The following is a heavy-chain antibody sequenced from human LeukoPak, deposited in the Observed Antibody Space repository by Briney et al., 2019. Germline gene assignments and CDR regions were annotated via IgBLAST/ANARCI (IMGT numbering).Heavy chain of an antibody. CDR1: GGTFSSYA. Sequence: SVKVSCKASGGTFSSYAISWVRQAPGQGLEWMGRIIPILGIANYAQKFQGRVTITADKSTSTAYMELSSLRSEDTAVYYCARDSRYCSSTSCYANYYYYGMDVSGQGTTVTVSS. CDR2: IIPILGIA. D-gene: IGHD2-2*01. J-gene: IGHJ6*02. CDR3: ARDSRYCSSTSCYANYYYYGMDV. V-gene: IGHV1-69*04.